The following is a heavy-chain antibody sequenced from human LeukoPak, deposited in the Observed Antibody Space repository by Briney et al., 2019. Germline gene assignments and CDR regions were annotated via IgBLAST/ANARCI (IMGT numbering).Heavy chain of an antibody. CDR3: ARDPYDLLTGYYSGSGGDY. CDR2: ISAYNGNT. J-gene: IGHJ4*02. Sequence: ASVKVSCKASGYTFTSYGISWVRQAPGQGLEWMGWISAYNGNTNYAQKLQGRVTMTTDTSTSTVYMELRRLRSDDTAMYFCARDPYDLLTGYYSGSGGDYWGQGTLVTVSS. V-gene: IGHV1-18*01. CDR1: GYTFTSYG. D-gene: IGHD3-9*01.